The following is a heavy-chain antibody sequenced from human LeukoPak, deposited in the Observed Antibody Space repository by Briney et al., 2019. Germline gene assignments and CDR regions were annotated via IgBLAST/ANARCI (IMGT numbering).Heavy chain of an antibody. D-gene: IGHD3-9*01. J-gene: IGHJ4*02. CDR1: GYSFTSYW. CDR2: IYPGDSDT. V-gene: IGHV5-51*01. Sequence: GESLKISCKGSGYSFTSYWIGWVRQVPGKGLEWMGIIYPGDSDTRYSPSFQGQVTISADKSISTAYLQWSSLKASDTAMYYCARPHYDILTGYAYWGQGTLVTVSS. CDR3: ARPHYDILTGYAY.